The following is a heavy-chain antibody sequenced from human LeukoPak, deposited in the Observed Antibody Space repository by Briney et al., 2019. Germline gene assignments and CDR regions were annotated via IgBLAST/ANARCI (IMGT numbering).Heavy chain of an antibody. J-gene: IGHJ4*02. CDR1: GFTFSSYA. CDR3: ARSVFSGVVAAQHEFDD. CDR2: ISYDGSNK. D-gene: IGHD2-15*01. Sequence: GGSLRLSCAASGFTFSSYAMHWVRQAPGKGLEWVAVISYDGSNKYYADSVKGRFTISRDNSKNTLYLQMNSLRAEDTAVYYCARSVFSGVVAAQHEFDDWGQGTLVTVSS. V-gene: IGHV3-30*04.